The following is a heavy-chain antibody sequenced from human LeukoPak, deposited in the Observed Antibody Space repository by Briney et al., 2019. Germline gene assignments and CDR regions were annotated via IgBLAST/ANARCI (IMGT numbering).Heavy chain of an antibody. CDR2: IIPIFGTA. J-gene: IGHJ6*02. V-gene: IGHV1-69*13. D-gene: IGHD3-3*01. CDR3: ARVWSGYDYCGMDV. Sequence: SVKVSCKASGGTFSSYAISWVRQAPGQGLEWMGGIIPIFGTANYAQKSQGRVTITADESTSTAYMELSSLRSEDTAVYYCARVWSGYDYCGMDVWGQGTTVTVSS. CDR1: GGTFSSYA.